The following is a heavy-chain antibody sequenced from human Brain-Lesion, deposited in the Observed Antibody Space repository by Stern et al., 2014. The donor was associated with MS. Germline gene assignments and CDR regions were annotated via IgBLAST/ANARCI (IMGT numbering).Heavy chain of an antibody. CDR1: GFTFTSSA. Sequence: QLVQSGPEVKKPGTSVKVSCKASGFTFTSSAVQWVRQARGQRLEWIGWIVGGSGNPTYAQKFQERVTITRDMSTSTAYMELSSLRSEDTAVYYCAADPTTGSSSWYYIPNWFDPWGQGTLVTVSS. CDR2: IVGGSGNP. D-gene: IGHD6-13*01. J-gene: IGHJ5*02. V-gene: IGHV1-58*01. CDR3: AADPTTGSSSWYYIPNWFDP.